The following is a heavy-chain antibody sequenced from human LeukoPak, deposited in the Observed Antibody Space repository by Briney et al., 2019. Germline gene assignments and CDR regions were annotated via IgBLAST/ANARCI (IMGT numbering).Heavy chain of an antibody. D-gene: IGHD3-10*01. Sequence: SETLSLTCSVSGGSISGCYWSWIRQPAGKGLEWIGRIYTSGSTNYNPSLKSRVTMSVDTSKNQVSLKLSSVTAADTAVYYCARDSGSYNFDYWGQGTLVTVSS. CDR2: IYTSGST. V-gene: IGHV4-4*07. CDR1: GGSISGCY. J-gene: IGHJ4*02. CDR3: ARDSGSYNFDY.